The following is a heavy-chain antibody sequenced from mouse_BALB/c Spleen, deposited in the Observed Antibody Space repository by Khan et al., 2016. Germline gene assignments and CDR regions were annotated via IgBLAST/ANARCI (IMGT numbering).Heavy chain of an antibody. V-gene: IGHV2-6-7*01. CDR1: GFSIIAYG. J-gene: IGHJ4*01. CDR2: IWGDGST. Sequence: QVQLKQSGPGLVAPSQSLSITCTVSGFSIIAYGVNWVRQPPGKGLEWLGMIWGDGSTDYNSALNSQLNIPKDHSKSQVFFTLNSLQTDDTAKYSWARDGWGYYAMDYWGQGTSGTVAS. CDR3: ARDGWGYYAMDY. D-gene: IGHD2-2*01.